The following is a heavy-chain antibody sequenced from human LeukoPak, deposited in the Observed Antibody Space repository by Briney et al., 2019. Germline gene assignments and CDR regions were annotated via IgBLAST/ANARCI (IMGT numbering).Heavy chain of an antibody. Sequence: GGSLRLSCAASGFTFSSYAMHWVRQAPGKGLEWVAFISYDGTNKYYADSVKGRFTISRDNSENTVYLQMNSLRAEDTAVYYCARETTPGAFDIWGQGTMVTVSS. J-gene: IGHJ3*02. V-gene: IGHV3-30-3*01. D-gene: IGHD1-1*01. CDR1: GFTFSSYA. CDR2: ISYDGTNK. CDR3: ARETTPGAFDI.